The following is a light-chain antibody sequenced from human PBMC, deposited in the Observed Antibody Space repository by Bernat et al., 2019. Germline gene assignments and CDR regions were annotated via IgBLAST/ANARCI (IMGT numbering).Light chain of an antibody. Sequence: DIQMTQSPSSLSASVGDRVTITCQARQDITKFLNWYQHKSGKAPKLLIFDASSLETGVPSRFSGSGSGTDFTFTINSLQPEDIATYYCQQSDTPPYTFGQGTKLEI. V-gene: IGKV1-33*01. CDR3: QQSDTPPYT. J-gene: IGKJ2*01. CDR1: QDITKF. CDR2: DAS.